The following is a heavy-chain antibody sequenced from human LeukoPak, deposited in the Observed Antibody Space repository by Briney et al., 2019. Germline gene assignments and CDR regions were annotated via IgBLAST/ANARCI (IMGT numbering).Heavy chain of an antibody. V-gene: IGHV3-23*01. CDR1: GFTFSSYA. CDR2: IIGSGSAT. D-gene: IGHD1-26*01. CDR3: ARRFGESYGHFDY. Sequence: GGSLRLSCAASGFTFSSYAMSWVRQAPGKGLEWVSAIIGSGSATDYADSVKGRFTIFRDNSKNTLYLQMNSLRAEDTAVYFCARRFGESYGHFDYWGQEPWSPSPQ. J-gene: IGHJ4*01.